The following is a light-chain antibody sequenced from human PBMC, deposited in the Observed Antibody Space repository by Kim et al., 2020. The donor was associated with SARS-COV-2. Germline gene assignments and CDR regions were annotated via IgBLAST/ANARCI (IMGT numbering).Light chain of an antibody. J-gene: IGLJ2*01. CDR1: SSDISGYDF. CDR3: SSHTSGSTLVL. CDR2: DVS. V-gene: IGLV2-14*03. Sequence: QSALTQPASVSGSPGQSITISCTGTSSDISGYDFVSWYQQHPGKAPKLMIYDVSNRPSGVSNRFSGSKSGNTASLTISGLQADDEAEYYCSSHTSGSTLVLFGGGTQLTVL.